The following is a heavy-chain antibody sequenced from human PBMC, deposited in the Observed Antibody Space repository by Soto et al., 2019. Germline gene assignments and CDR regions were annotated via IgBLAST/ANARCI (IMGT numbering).Heavy chain of an antibody. CDR3: AREPEHYNYGMAV. V-gene: IGHV5-51*01. CDR1: GYSFTSYW. Sequence: PGESLKISCKGSGYSFTSYWIGWVRQMPGKGLEWMGIIYPGDSDTRYSPSFQGQVTISADKSISTAYLQWSSLKASDAAMYYCAREPEHYNYGMAVWGQGTTVTVSS. CDR2: IYPGDSDT. J-gene: IGHJ6*02.